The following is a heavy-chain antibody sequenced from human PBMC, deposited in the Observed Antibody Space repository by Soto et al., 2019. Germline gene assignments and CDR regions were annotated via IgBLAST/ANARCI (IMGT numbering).Heavy chain of an antibody. D-gene: IGHD6-13*01. CDR2: ISAYNGNT. CDR3: ARDDPRQPFIAAADY. J-gene: IGHJ4*02. Sequence: GASVKVSCKASGYTFTSYGISWVRQAPGQGLEWMGWISAYNGNTNYAQKLQGRVTMTTDTSTSTAYMELRSQRSDDTAVYYCARDDPRQPFIAAADYWGQGTLVTVSS. CDR1: GYTFTSYG. V-gene: IGHV1-18*01.